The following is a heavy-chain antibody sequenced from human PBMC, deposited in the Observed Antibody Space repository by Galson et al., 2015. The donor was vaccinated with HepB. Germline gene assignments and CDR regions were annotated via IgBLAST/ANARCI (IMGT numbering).Heavy chain of an antibody. J-gene: IGHJ6*02. CDR2: FTSGTNTI. V-gene: IGHV3-48*02. Sequence: SLRLSCAASGFTFSAYSMNWVRQAPGKGPEWISCFTSGTNTISYADSVKGRFTISRDNAKNSLFLQMDSLRDEDTAVYYCARSDCSGGSCYPYYFYGMGVWGQGTTVIVSS. CDR1: GFTFSAYS. CDR3: ARSDCSGGSCYPYYFYGMGV. D-gene: IGHD2-15*01.